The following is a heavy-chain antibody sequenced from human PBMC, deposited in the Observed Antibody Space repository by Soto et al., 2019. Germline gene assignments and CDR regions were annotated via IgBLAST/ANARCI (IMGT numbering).Heavy chain of an antibody. D-gene: IGHD3-3*01. V-gene: IGHV3-11*01. J-gene: IGHJ5*02. CDR1: GIVFSDY. CDR3: ARLPFAWRLLDR. CDR2: ISGSGRTI. Sequence: QVQLVESGGGLVKPGGSLRLSCAASGIVFSDYMSWVRQAPGKGLEWLSYISGSGRTIYSADAVKGRFTISRDNATNLLYLEMNNARTEDTAVYNCARLPFAWRLLDRWGQGTVVTLSS.